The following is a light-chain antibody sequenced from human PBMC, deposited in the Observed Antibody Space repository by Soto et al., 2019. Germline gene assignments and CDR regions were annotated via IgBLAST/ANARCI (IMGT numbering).Light chain of an antibody. J-gene: IGKJ4*01. CDR2: RAS. Sequence: EIVLTQSPGTLSLSLGERATLSCRASQSVSSDYVAWYRQKPGQVPTVLIYRASTRATGIPDRFSGSGSGTDFTLTVCRVEPEDFAVYYCQQYGSSPLTFGGGTMVEIK. V-gene: IGKV3-20*01. CDR1: QSVSSDY. CDR3: QQYGSSPLT.